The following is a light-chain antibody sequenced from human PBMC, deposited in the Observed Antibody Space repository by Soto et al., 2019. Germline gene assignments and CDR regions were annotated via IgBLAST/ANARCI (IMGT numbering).Light chain of an antibody. Sequence: EIVLTHSPATLSLSPVETSTLSCRASQSVSGYIGWYQQKPGQAPRLLIYADSNRATGIPARFSGSGSGTDFTLTISSLEPEDFSVYYCQQRYNWPITFGQGTRLEIK. V-gene: IGKV3-11*01. CDR1: QSVSGY. CDR2: ADS. J-gene: IGKJ5*01. CDR3: QQRYNWPIT.